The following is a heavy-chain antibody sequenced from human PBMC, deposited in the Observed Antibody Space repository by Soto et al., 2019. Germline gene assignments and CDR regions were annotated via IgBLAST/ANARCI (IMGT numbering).Heavy chain of an antibody. V-gene: IGHV1-69*02. J-gene: IGHJ4*02. Sequence: QVQLVQSGAEVKKPGSSVKVSCKASGGTFSSYTISWVRQAPGQGLEWMGRIIPILGIANYAQKFQGRVTITADKSTSTAYMELSSLRSEDTAVYYCASHGDYVGAVFAYWGQGTLVTVSS. CDR3: ASHGDYVGAVFAY. D-gene: IGHD4-17*01. CDR1: GGTFSSYT. CDR2: IIPILGIA.